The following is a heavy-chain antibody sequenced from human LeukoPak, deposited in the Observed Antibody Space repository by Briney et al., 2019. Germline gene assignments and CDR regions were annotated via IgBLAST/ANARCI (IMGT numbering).Heavy chain of an antibody. CDR3: ARQVRGDYPSRL. CDR1: GFTFSSYG. J-gene: IGHJ4*02. Sequence: GGSLRLSCAASGFTFSSYGMHWVRQAPGKGLEWVANIKQDGSEKYYVDSVKGRFTISRDNAKNSLYLQMNSLRAEDTAVYYCARQVRGDYPSRLWGQGTLVTVSS. CDR2: IKQDGSEK. D-gene: IGHD3-10*01. V-gene: IGHV3-7*01.